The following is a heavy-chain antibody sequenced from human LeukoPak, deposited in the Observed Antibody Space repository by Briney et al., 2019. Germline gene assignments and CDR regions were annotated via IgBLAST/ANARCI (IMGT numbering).Heavy chain of an antibody. CDR1: GFTFSSYA. CDR3: ARPLLWWPQVGYFDY. V-gene: IGHV3-30-3*01. J-gene: IGHJ4*02. D-gene: IGHD4/OR15-4a*01. CDR2: ISYDGSNK. Sequence: PGRSLRLSCAASGFTFSSYAMHWVRQAPGKGLEWVAVISYDGSNKYYADSVKGRFTISRDNSKNTLYLQMNSLRAEDTAVYYCARPLLWWPQVGYFDYWGQGTLVTVSS.